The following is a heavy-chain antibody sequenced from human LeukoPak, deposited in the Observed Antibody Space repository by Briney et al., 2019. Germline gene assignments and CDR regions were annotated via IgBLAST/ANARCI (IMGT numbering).Heavy chain of an antibody. J-gene: IGHJ3*02. V-gene: IGHV4-30-2*01. Sequence: PSQTLSLTCAVSGGSISSGGYSWSWIRQPPGKGLEWIGYIYHSGSTYYNPSLKSRVTISVDRSKNQFSLKLSSVTAADTAVYYCARALGAIGAFDIWGQGTMVTVSS. CDR2: IYHSGST. CDR1: GGSISSGGYS. CDR3: ARALGAIGAFDI. D-gene: IGHD2-21*01.